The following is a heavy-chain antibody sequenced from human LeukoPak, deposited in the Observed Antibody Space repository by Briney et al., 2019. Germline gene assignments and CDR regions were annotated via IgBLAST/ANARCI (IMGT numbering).Heavy chain of an antibody. CDR1: GYTFTSYD. Sequence: ASVKVSCKASGYTFTSYDINWVRQATGQGLEWMGWMNPNSGNTGYAQKFRGRVTMTRNTSISTAYMELSSLRSEDTAVYYCASPIAVAGTSAAFDIWGQGTMVTVSS. V-gene: IGHV1-8*01. D-gene: IGHD6-19*01. CDR2: MNPNSGNT. J-gene: IGHJ3*02. CDR3: ASPIAVAGTSAAFDI.